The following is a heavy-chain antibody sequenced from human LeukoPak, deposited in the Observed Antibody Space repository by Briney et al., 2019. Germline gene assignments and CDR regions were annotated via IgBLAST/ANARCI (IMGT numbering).Heavy chain of an antibody. J-gene: IGHJ2*01. CDR1: GGSFSGYY. D-gene: IGHD7-27*01. CDR2: INHSGST. CDR3: ARGLPGARYFDL. V-gene: IGHV4-34*01. Sequence: PSETLSLTCAVYGGSFSGYYWSWIRQPPGKRQEWIGEINHSGSTNYNPSLKSRVTISVDTSKNQFSLKLSSVTAADTAVYYCARGLPGARYFDLWGRGTLVTVSS.